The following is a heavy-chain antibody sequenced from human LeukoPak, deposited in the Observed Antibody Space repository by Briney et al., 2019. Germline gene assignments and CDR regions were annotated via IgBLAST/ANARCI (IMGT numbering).Heavy chain of an antibody. CDR2: IYYSGST. CDR1: GGSISSYY. D-gene: IGHD5/OR15-5a*01. V-gene: IGHV4-59*08. CDR3: ARPKGGSRGAFDI. J-gene: IGHJ3*02. Sequence: SGTLSLTCTVSGGSISSYYWSWIRQSPGTGLEWIGYIYYSGSTNYNPSLKSRVTISVDTSKNQFSLKLSSVTAADTAVYYCARPKGGSRGAFDIWGQGAMVTVSS.